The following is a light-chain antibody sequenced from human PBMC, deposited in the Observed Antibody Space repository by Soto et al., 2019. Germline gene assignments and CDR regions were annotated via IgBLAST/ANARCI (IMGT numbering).Light chain of an antibody. CDR3: SSYTTSNTRQIV. J-gene: IGLJ1*01. Sequence: QSVLTQPASLSGSPGQSITISFPGTSSDVGGYNYVSWYQHHPGKAPKLIIYDVSNRPSGVSIRFSGSKSDNTASLTISGLQPEDEADYHCSSYTTSNTRQIVFGTGTKVTVL. CDR1: SSDVGGYNY. V-gene: IGLV2-14*03. CDR2: DVS.